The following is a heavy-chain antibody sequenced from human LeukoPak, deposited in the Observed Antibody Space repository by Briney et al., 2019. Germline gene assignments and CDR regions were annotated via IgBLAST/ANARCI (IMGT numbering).Heavy chain of an antibody. V-gene: IGHV3-21*01. Sequence: GGSLRLSCAASGFTFSSYSMNWVRQAPGKGLEWVSSISSSSSYIYYADSVKGRFTISRDNAKNSLYLQMNSLRAEDTAVYYCARLDCSGGSCYDVWDNWFDPWGQGTLVTVSS. D-gene: IGHD2-15*01. CDR1: GFTFSSYS. J-gene: IGHJ5*02. CDR3: ARLDCSGGSCYDVWDNWFDP. CDR2: ISSSSSYI.